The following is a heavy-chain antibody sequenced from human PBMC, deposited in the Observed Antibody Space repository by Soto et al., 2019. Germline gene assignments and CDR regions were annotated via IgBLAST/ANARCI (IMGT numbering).Heavy chain of an antibody. V-gene: IGHV3-21*01. D-gene: IGHD3-10*01. CDR3: ARGVTMVRGVIMQDAFDI. J-gene: IGHJ3*02. CDR1: GFTFSSYS. Sequence: EVQLVESGGGLVKPGGSLRLSCAASGFTFSSYSMNWVRQAPGKGLEWVSSISSSSSYIYYADSVKGRFTISRDNAKNSLYLQMNRLRAEDTAVYYCARGVTMVRGVIMQDAFDIWGQGTMVTVSS. CDR2: ISSSSSYI.